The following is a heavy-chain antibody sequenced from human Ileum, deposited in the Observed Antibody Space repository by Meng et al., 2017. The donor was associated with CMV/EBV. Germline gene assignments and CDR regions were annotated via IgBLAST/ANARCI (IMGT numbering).Heavy chain of an antibody. D-gene: IGHD4-11*01. Sequence: GESLKISCAASGFTFSNAWMSWVRQAPGKGLEWVGRIKSKTEGGTTDYAAPVTGRFTISRDDSIHTLYLQMNSLKTEDTAVYYCTTAATLTLGAFDIWGQGTMVTVSS. J-gene: IGHJ3*02. CDR1: GFTFSNAW. V-gene: IGHV3-15*01. CDR2: IKSKTEGGTT. CDR3: TTAATLTLGAFDI.